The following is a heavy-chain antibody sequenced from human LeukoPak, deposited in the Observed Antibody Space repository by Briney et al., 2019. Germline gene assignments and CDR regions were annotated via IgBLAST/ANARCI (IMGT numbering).Heavy chain of an antibody. CDR3: AKDRYSSSWYRIGSLDNWFDP. J-gene: IGHJ5*02. CDR2: IRYDGSNK. D-gene: IGHD6-13*01. CDR1: GFTFSSYG. Sequence: PGGSLRLSCAASGFTFSSYGMHWVRQAPGKGLEWVAFIRYDGSNKYYADSVKGRFTISRDNTKNTLYLQMNSLRAEDTAVYYCAKDRYSSSWYRIGSLDNWFDPWGQGTLVTVSS. V-gene: IGHV3-30*02.